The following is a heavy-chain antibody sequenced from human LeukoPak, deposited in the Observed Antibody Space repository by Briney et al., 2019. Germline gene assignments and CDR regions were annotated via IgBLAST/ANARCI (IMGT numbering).Heavy chain of an antibody. CDR1: GYTFTGYY. CDR3: ARASRSTNSGSTLRSAFDI. Sequence: ASVKVSCKASGYTFTGYYMNWVRQAPGQGLEWMGWINPYSGGTKYAQKFQGRVTMTRDTSISTAYMELSRLRSDYTAVYYWARASRSTNSGSTLRSAFDIWGQGTMVTVSS. J-gene: IGHJ3*02. D-gene: IGHD1-26*01. V-gene: IGHV1-2*02. CDR2: INPYSGGT.